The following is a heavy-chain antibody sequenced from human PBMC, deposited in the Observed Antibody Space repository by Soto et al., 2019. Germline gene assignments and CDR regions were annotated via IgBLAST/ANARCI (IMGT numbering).Heavy chain of an antibody. CDR1: GDTFTSYD. CDR3: ARGGHGSDGDCLYYLAS. D-gene: IGHD2-21*02. V-gene: IGHV1-8*01. Sequence: QVQLVQSGAEVKKPGASVKVSCKTSGDTFTSYDITWVRQATGQGLEWMGRMNPFTGNTDYARKLQARVTMTRNTSISTAYMELSSLRFEDTAVYYCARGGHGSDGDCLYYLASWGQGTLVTVSS. J-gene: IGHJ4*02. CDR2: MNPFTGNT.